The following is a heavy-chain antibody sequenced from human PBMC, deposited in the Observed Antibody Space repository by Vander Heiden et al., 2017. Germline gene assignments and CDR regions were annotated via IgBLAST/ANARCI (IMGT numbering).Heavy chain of an antibody. D-gene: IGHD3-22*01. CDR3: ASSDYDSSGHDAFDI. CDR1: GYSFTSYW. CDR2: IYPGDSDT. J-gene: IGHJ3*02. Sequence: EVQLVQSGAELKKPGESLKISCKGSGYSFTSYWPGWLRQVPGKGLEWMGIIYPGDSDTRYSPSFQGQVTISADKSISTAYLQWSSLKASDTAMYYCASSDYDSSGHDAFDIWGQGTMVTVAS. V-gene: IGHV5-51*01.